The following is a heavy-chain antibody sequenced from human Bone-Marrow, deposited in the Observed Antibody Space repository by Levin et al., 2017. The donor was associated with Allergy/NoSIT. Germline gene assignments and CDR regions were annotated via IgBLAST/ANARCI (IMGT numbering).Heavy chain of an antibody. V-gene: IGHV3-7*01. CDR2: TNEGGNEK. CDR3: ARDSTSCRGCAFDM. J-gene: IGHJ3*02. Sequence: GGSLRLSCAAAGFTFRNHWMSWVRQTPGKGLEWAANTNEGGNEKYYVDSVRGRFIISRDNAKNSLLLQINSLRAEDTALYYCARDSTSCRGCAFDMWGQGTMVTVSS. CDR1: GFTFRNHW. D-gene: IGHD2-2*01.